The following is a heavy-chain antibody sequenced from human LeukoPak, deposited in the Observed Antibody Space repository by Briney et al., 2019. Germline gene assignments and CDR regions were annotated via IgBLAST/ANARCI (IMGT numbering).Heavy chain of an antibody. D-gene: IGHD4-17*01. Sequence: GGSLRLSCAASGFTFSSYAMHWVRQAPGKGLEWVAVISYDGSNKYYADSVKGRFTISRDNSKNTLYLQMNSLRAEDTAVYYCAKDDLDYGDYEVNWFDPWGQGTLVTVSS. CDR1: GFTFSSYA. J-gene: IGHJ5*02. CDR3: AKDDLDYGDYEVNWFDP. CDR2: ISYDGSNK. V-gene: IGHV3-30-3*01.